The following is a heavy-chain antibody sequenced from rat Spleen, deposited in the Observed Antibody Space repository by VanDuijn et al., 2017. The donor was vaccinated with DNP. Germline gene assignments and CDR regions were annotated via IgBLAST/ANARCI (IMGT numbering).Heavy chain of an antibody. CDR1: GFTFSNYG. Sequence: EVQLVESGGDLVQPGRSLKLSCAASGFTFSNYGMAWVRQAPKKGLEWVATISTSDVSTYYRDSVKGRFTISRDNAKSTLYLQMDSLRSEDTATYYCTTYYYWGQGVMVTVTS. CDR2: ISTSDVST. CDR3: TTYYY. J-gene: IGHJ2*01. V-gene: IGHV5-27*01.